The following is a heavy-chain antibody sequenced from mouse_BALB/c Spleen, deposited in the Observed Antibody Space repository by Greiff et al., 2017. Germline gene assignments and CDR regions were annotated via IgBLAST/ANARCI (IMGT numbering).Heavy chain of an antibody. J-gene: IGHJ4*01. D-gene: IGHD2-2*01. CDR1: GYSFTSYY. CDR2: IFPGSGNT. V-gene: IGHV1-66*01. Sequence: QVQLQQSGPELVKPGASVKISCKASGYSFTSYYIHWVKQRPGQGLEWIGWIFPGSGNTKYNEKFKGKATLTADTSSSTAYMQLSILTSEDSAVYFCARSGYGYYAMDYWGQGTSVTVSA. CDR3: ARSGYGYYAMDY.